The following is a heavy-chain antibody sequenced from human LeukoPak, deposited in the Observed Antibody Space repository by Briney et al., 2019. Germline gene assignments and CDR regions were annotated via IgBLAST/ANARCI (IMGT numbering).Heavy chain of an antibody. D-gene: IGHD6-6*01. V-gene: IGHV3-23*01. Sequence: GGSLRLSCAASGFTFSNYVMSWVRQAPGKGLEWVSSISGSGAVTFYADSVKGRFSISRDNSASTLSLQMNSLRAEDTAVYYCAKSIRSSSFYFDYWGQGTLVTVSS. CDR3: AKSIRSSSFYFDY. CDR1: GFTFSNYV. J-gene: IGHJ4*02. CDR2: ISGSGAVT.